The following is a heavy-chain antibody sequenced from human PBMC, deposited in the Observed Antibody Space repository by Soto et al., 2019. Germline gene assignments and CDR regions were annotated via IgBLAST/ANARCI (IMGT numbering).Heavy chain of an antibody. CDR2: ISYDGSNK. J-gene: IGHJ6*02. CDR1: GFTFSSYG. D-gene: IGHD3-3*01. CDR3: AKQIFGVVIINHGMDV. Sequence: PGGSLRLSCAASGFTFSSYGMHWVRQAPGKGLEWVAVISYDGSNKYYADSVKGRFTISRDNSKNTLYLQMNSLRAEDTAVYYCAKQIFGVVIINHGMDVWGQGTTVTVSS. V-gene: IGHV3-30*18.